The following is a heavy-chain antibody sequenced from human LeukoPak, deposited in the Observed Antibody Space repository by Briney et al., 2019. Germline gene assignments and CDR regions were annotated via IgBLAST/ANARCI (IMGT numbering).Heavy chain of an antibody. J-gene: IGHJ4*02. CDR1: GLTFSSYW. CDR3: ARISYDLMAARRGGLDY. V-gene: IGHV3-7*01. D-gene: IGHD6-6*01. Sequence: GGSLRLSCAVSGLTFSSYWMSWVRQAPGKGLEWVANINQDGSEKYYVDSVKGRFTISRDNAKNSLFLQMDSLRGEDAAVYYCARISYDLMAARRGGLDYWGQGTLVTVSS. CDR2: INQDGSEK.